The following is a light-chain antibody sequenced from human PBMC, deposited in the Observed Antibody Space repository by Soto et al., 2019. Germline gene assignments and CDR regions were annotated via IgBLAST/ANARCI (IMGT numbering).Light chain of an antibody. CDR2: DSS. CDR3: KQRSDWPWT. V-gene: IGKV3-11*01. CDR1: QSVSSN. J-gene: IGKJ1*01. Sequence: EIVLTQSPGTLSLSPGQRATLSCRASQSVSSNLAWYRQKPGQAPRLLIYDSSNRAAGVPARFSGSGSGTDFTLTVRSLEPEDFVVYYCKQRSDWPWTFGQGTKVDIK.